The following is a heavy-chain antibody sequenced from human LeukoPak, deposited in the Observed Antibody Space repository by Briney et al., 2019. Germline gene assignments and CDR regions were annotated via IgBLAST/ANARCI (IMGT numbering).Heavy chain of an antibody. J-gene: IGHJ4*02. Sequence: GGSLRLSCAASGFTFSSYSMHWVRRAPGKGLEWVSSIVGGSISYIYYADSVRGRFTISRDNPKNSLYLQMNSLRAEDTAVYYCARDTRRQWLVARGYYFDYWGQGTLVTVSS. CDR3: ARDTRRQWLVARGYYFDY. CDR1: GFTFSSYS. CDR2: IVGGSISYI. D-gene: IGHD6-19*01. V-gene: IGHV3-21*04.